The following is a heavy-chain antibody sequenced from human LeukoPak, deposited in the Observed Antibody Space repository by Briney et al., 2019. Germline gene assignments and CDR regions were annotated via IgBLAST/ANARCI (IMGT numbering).Heavy chain of an antibody. D-gene: IGHD5-18*01. CDR3: AKDIAQGYTFGSIEQDY. J-gene: IGHJ4*02. CDR1: GLTFSRYA. V-gene: IGHV3-23*01. CDR2: ISESGSGT. Sequence: GGSLRLSCAVSGLTFSRYAMSWVRQAPGKGLEWVSAISESGSGTYYADSVKGRFTISRDNTKDTLSLQMNSLRAEDTAVYYCAKDIAQGYTFGSIEQDYWGQGTLVTVSS.